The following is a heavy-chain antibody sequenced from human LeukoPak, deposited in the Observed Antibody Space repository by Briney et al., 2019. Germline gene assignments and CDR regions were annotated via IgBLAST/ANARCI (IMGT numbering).Heavy chain of an antibody. D-gene: IGHD2-15*01. Sequence: GGSLRLSCAASGFTVSSNYMTWVRQAPGKGLEWVSVIYSGGSTYYADSVKGRFTISRDNSKNTLYLQMNSLRAEDTAVYYCASSYCSGGSCYYWGQGTLVTVSS. CDR1: GFTVSSNY. CDR2: IYSGGST. V-gene: IGHV3-53*01. CDR3: ASSYCSGGSCYY. J-gene: IGHJ4*02.